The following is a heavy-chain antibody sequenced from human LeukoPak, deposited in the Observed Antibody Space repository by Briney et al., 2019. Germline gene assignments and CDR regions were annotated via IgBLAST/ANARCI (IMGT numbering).Heavy chain of an antibody. J-gene: IGHJ4*02. D-gene: IGHD3-22*01. V-gene: IGHV3-7*03. Sequence: GGSLRLSCATSGFTFSSNWMSWVRHVPGRGLGWVANIKPDGSAEYYAASVKGRFTISRDNSKNTLYVQMNSLRAEDTAVYYCAKDGGSGYYYFDYWGQGTLVTVSS. CDR3: AKDGGSGYYYFDY. CDR2: IKPDGSAE. CDR1: GFTFSSNW.